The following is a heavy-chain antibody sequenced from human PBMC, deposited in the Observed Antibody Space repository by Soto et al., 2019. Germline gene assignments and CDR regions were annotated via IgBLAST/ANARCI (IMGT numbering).Heavy chain of an antibody. Sequence: SGPTLVNPTRTLTLTCTFSGFSLSPSGVGVGWIRQPPGKALEWLALIYWDDDKRYSPYLNSRLTITKDTSNNQVVLTMTNMDPVDTATYYCAHSLHESSGWYEVAYAFDIWGQGTMVTVSS. V-gene: IGHV2-5*02. J-gene: IGHJ3*02. CDR2: IYWDDDK. CDR3: AHSLHESSGWYEVAYAFDI. D-gene: IGHD6-19*01. CDR1: GFSLSPSGVG.